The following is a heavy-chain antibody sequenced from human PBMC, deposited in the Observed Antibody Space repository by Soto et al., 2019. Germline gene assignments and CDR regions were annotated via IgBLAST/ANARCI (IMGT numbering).Heavy chain of an antibody. V-gene: IGHV3-49*03. CDR3: TRARLFIPSRVRGPDAFDI. D-gene: IGHD3-9*01. CDR2: IRSKAYGGTT. J-gene: IGHJ3*02. CDR1: GFTFGDYA. Sequence: PGGSLRLSCTASGFTFGDYAMSWFRQAPGKGLEWVGFIRSKAYGGTTEYAASVKGRFTISRDDSKSIAYLQMNSLKTEDTAVYYCTRARLFIPSRVRGPDAFDIWGQGKMVTVSS.